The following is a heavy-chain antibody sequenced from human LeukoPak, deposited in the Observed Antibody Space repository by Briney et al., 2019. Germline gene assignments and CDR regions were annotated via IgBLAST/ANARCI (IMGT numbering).Heavy chain of an antibody. V-gene: IGHV1-2*02. J-gene: IGHJ3*02. D-gene: IGHD2-2*01. CDR1: GYTFTGYY. CDR3: ARGPTPDIVVVPAADAFDI. CDR2: INPNSGGT. Sequence: GASVTVSCKASGYTFTGYYMHWVRQAPGQGLEWMGWINPNSGGTNHAQKFQGRVTMTRDTSISTAYMELSRLRSDDTAVYYCARGPTPDIVVVPAADAFDIWGQGTMVTVSS.